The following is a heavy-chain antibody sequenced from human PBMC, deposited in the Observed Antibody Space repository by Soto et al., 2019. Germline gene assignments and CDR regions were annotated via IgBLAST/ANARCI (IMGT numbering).Heavy chain of an antibody. CDR1: GLTLSRHT. CDR2: IGSRTSDI. CDR3: VRDYYDTSGYPNTFDM. Sequence: GGSLRLSCAASGLTLSRHTMSWVRQAPGKGLEWVSFIGSRTSDIYYADSVKGRFTISRDNAKNSLYLDLTRLRAEDTAVYFCVRDYYDTSGYPNTFDMWGQGTMVTVSS. V-gene: IGHV3-21*01. J-gene: IGHJ3*02. D-gene: IGHD3-22*01.